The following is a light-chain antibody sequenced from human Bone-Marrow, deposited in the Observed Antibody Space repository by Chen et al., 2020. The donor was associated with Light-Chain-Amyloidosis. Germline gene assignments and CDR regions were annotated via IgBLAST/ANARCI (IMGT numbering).Light chain of an antibody. CDR2: RDT. Sequence: SYELLQPPSMSVSPGQTATITCSGEKLEDKYVCWYQQKPGQSPVLVIYRDTKRPSGIPERFSGANSGNTATLTISGNQALDEADFYCQAWDSSTVVFGGGTRLTVL. J-gene: IGLJ2*01. CDR3: QAWDSSTVV. V-gene: IGLV3-1*01. CDR1: KLEDKY.